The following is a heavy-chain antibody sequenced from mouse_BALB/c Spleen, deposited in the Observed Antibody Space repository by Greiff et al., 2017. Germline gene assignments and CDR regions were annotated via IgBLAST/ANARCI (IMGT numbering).Heavy chain of an antibody. CDR2: ISYSGST. CDR1: GYSITSDYA. D-gene: IGHD2-4*01. V-gene: IGHV3-2*02. J-gene: IGHJ3*01. CDR3: ARDYDYAWFAY. Sequence: DVQLQESGPGLVKPSQSLSLTCTVTGYSITSDYAWNWIRQFPGNKLEWMGYISYSGSTSYNPSLKSRISITRDTSKNQFFLQLNSVTTEDTATYYCARDYDYAWFAYWGQGTLVTVSA.